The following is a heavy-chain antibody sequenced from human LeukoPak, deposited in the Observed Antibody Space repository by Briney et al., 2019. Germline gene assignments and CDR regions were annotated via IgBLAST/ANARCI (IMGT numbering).Heavy chain of an antibody. V-gene: IGHV3-21*01. J-gene: IGHJ4*02. CDR2: ISSSSTSI. CDR1: GFTFGPYT. D-gene: IGHD2-21*01. CDR3: ARDHSYYCDY. Sequence: GGSLRLSCAATGFTFGPYTMHWVRQARGKGMEWVSSISSSSTSIYYADSLKGRFTISRDNAKNSVYLQMNSLTAEDTAVYYCARDHSYYCDYWGQGTLVTVSS.